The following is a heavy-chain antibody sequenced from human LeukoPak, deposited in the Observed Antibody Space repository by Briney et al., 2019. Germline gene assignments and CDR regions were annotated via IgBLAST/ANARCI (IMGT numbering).Heavy chain of an antibody. D-gene: IGHD5-12*01. CDR3: ARQQHGYNHHRPFDY. J-gene: IGHJ4*02. V-gene: IGHV4-34*01. CDR2: INHSGST. Sequence: SETLSLTCAVHGGSFSGYYWSWIRQPPGKGLEWIGEINHSGSTNYNPSLKSRVTISVDTSKNQFSLKLSSVTAADTAVYYCARQQHGYNHHRPFDYWGQGTLVTVSS. CDR1: GGSFSGYY.